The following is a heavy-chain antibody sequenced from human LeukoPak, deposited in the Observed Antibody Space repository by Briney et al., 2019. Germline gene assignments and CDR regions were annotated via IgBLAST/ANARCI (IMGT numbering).Heavy chain of an antibody. Sequence: GGSLRLSCAASGFTFDDYAMHWVRQAPGKGLEWVSGIHWNSDVVGYADSVKGRFTISRDNAKNSLYLQMNSLRAEDTALYYCAKGTDGSFDLWGQGTLVTVSS. CDR1: GFTFDDYA. V-gene: IGHV3-9*01. CDR3: AKGTDGSFDL. D-gene: IGHD1-1*01. CDR2: IHWNSDVV. J-gene: IGHJ4*02.